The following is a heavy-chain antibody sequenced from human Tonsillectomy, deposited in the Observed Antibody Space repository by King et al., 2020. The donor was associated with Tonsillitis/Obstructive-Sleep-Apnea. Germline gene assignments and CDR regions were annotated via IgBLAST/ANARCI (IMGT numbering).Heavy chain of an antibody. CDR3: ARGSDYYGSGD. J-gene: IGHJ4*02. Sequence: VQLQQWGAGLLKPSETLSLTCAVYGGSFSGYYWSWIRQPPGKGLEWIGEINHSGSTNYNPSLKSRVTISVDTSKNQFSLTLSSVTAADTAVYYCARGSDYYGSGDWGQGTLVTVSS. CDR1: GGSFSGYY. D-gene: IGHD3-10*01. V-gene: IGHV4-34*01. CDR2: INHSGST.